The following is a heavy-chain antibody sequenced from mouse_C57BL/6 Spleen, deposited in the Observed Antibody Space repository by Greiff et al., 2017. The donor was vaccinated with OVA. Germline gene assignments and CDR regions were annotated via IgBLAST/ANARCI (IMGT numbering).Heavy chain of an antibody. CDR2: FNPNNGGT. J-gene: IGHJ1*03. Sequence: EVQLQQSGPELVKPGASVKIPCQASGYTFTDYNMDWVKQSHGKSLEWIGDFNPNNGGTIYNQKFKGKATLTVDKSSSTAYMELRSLTSEDTAVYYCARSDSNSWYFDVWGTGTTVTVSS. V-gene: IGHV1-18*01. CDR3: ARSDSNSWYFDV. D-gene: IGHD2-5*01. CDR1: GYTFTDYN.